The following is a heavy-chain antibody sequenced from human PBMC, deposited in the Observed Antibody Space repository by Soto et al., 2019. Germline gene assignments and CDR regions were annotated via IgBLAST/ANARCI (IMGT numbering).Heavy chain of an antibody. CDR3: AREGPYDERSDSYFDE. CDR1: GDSVSGNSAA. V-gene: IGHV6-1*01. D-gene: IGHD3-16*01. CDR2: TYYRSKWYN. Sequence: QTLSLTCAISGDSVSGNSAAWNWIRQSPSRGLEWLGRTYYRSKWYNDYAVSVKSRITVTPDTSKNQFSLHLNSVTPEDTAVYYCAREGPYDERSDSYFDERVQRALVTVS. J-gene: IGHJ4*02.